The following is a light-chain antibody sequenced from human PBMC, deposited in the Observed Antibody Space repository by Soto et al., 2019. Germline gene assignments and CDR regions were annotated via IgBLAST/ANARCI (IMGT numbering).Light chain of an antibody. CDR1: SSDVGAHNY. CDR2: DVS. V-gene: IGLV2-14*01. CDR3: SSYTSSATLV. Sequence: QSALTQPASVSGSPGQSIAISCSGTSSDVGAHNYVSWYQQHPGKAPKLMIYDVSNRPSGVSNRFSGSKSGNTASLTISGLRAEDEAHYYCSSYTSSATLVFGGGTKLTVL. J-gene: IGLJ3*02.